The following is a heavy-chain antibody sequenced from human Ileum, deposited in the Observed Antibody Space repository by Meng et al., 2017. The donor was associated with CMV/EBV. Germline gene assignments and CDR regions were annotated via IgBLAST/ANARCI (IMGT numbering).Heavy chain of an antibody. CDR3: ARTYDFWSGYYKRWFDP. Sequence: SISRGGSYWSWIRQHPAKGLEWIGSIYYRGSTYYNPSLTSRVTISVDTSKTQFSLKLSSVTAADTAVYYCARTYDFWSGYYKRWFDPWGQGTLVTVSS. CDR1: SISRGGSY. D-gene: IGHD3-3*01. J-gene: IGHJ5*02. V-gene: IGHV4-31*02. CDR2: IYYRGST.